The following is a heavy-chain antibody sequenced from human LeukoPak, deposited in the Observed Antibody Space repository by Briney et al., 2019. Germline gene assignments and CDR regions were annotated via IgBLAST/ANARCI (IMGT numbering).Heavy chain of an antibody. CDR1: GGSISSHY. CDR3: TRGMKGYCSSTSCYNFDY. D-gene: IGHD2-2*02. V-gene: IGHV4-59*11. J-gene: IGHJ4*02. CDR2: IYYSGST. Sequence: SETLSLTCTVSGGSISSHYWSWIRQPPGKGLEWIGYIYYSGSTNHNPSLKSRVTISVDTSKNQFSLRLSSVTAADTAVYYCTRGMKGYCSSTSCYNFDYWGQGTLVTVSS.